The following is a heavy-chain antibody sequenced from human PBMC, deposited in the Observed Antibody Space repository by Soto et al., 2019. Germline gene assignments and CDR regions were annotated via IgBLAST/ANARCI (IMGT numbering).Heavy chain of an antibody. CDR3: AHTIVTAEFFDP. D-gene: IGHD6-13*01. CDR2: VYWDDDK. J-gene: IGHJ5*02. V-gene: IGHV2-5*02. CDR1: GFSLSTNGVG. Sequence: QITLKESGPTLVKPTQTLTLTCTFSGFSLSTNGVGVGGIRQPPGKALEWLALVYWDDDKNYSPSLRSRLTLARDTSKDQVVLTMTNIDPVDTATYCCAHTIVTAEFFDPWGQGTQVTVSS.